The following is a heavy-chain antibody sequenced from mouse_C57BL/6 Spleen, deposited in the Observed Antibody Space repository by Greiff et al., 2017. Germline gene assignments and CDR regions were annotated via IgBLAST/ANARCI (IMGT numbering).Heavy chain of an antibody. CDR2: IYPSDSET. CDR3: ARLSYYDYERYFDV. Sequence: QVQLQQPGAELVRPGSSVKLSCKASGYTFTSYWMDWVKQRPGQGLEWIGNIYPSDSETHYNQKFKDKDTLTVDKSSSTAYMQLSSLTSEDSAVYYCARLSYYDYERYFDVWGTGTTVTVSS. D-gene: IGHD2-4*01. J-gene: IGHJ1*03. CDR1: GYTFTSYW. V-gene: IGHV1-61*01.